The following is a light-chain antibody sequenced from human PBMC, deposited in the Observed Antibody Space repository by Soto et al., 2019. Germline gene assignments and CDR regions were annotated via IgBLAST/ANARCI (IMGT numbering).Light chain of an antibody. V-gene: IGLV2-14*01. CDR1: NSDVGGYNY. Sequence: QSVLTQLASVSGSPGQSITIYCTGTNSDVGGYNYVSWYQQHPGKAPKVIIYEVTNRPTGVSNRFSGSKSGNAASLTISGLQAEDEADYYCSSYRSVGTVVFGTGTKVTVL. J-gene: IGLJ1*01. CDR2: EVT. CDR3: SSYRSVGTVV.